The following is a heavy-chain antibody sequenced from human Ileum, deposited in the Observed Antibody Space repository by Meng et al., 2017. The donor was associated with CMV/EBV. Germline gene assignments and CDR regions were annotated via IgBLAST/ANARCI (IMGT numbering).Heavy chain of an antibody. CDR1: GGTFSRYA. Sequence: SVKVSCKASGGTFSRYALSWVRQAPGQGLEWMGGIIPMFGRTKYAQKFQGRVTITTDESASTGYMELSSLTSEDTALYYCARERASGFYYGMDVWGQGTTVTVSS. D-gene: IGHD1-26*01. V-gene: IGHV1-69*05. J-gene: IGHJ6*02. CDR2: IIPMFGRT. CDR3: ARERASGFYYGMDV.